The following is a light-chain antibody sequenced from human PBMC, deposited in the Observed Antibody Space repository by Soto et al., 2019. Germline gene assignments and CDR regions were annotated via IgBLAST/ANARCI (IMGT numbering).Light chain of an antibody. J-gene: IGKJ1*01. Sequence: DIQMTQSPSTLSASVGDRVTITCRASQGISGRLAWYQQKPGKAPNLLIYDASNLESGVPSRFSGTGSGTEFTLTINSLQPDDFATYYCQQYNSYSTFGPGTKVEVK. V-gene: IGKV1-5*01. CDR2: DAS. CDR3: QQYNSYST. CDR1: QGISGR.